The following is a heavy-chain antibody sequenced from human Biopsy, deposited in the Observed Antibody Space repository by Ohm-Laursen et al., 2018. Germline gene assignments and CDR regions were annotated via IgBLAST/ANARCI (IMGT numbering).Heavy chain of an antibody. CDR1: GGSISSSTTYY. CDR2: IYNTETT. V-gene: IGHV4-39*01. CDR3: ARHPTGFWFDP. Sequence: SDTLSLTCTVSGGSISSSTTYYWAWLRQPPGKGLEWIGNIYNTETTFYNPSLKSRVTISFETSTNQFSLKVSSVTAADTALYFCARHPTGFWFDPWGHGTLVTVSS. J-gene: IGHJ5*02.